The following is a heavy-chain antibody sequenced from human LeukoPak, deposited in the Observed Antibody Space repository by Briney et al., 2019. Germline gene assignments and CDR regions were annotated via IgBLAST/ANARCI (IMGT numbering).Heavy chain of an antibody. Sequence: SETLSLTCSVYGGSFSGFYWNCIRQPPGKGLEWLGEINHSGSTHYSPSLKSRLSISVDPSKNQFSLKLSSVTAADTAVYYCARGGGYCTNNVCPPWFDPWGQGALVTVSS. CDR1: GGSFSGFY. V-gene: IGHV4-34*01. CDR2: INHSGST. D-gene: IGHD2-8*01. J-gene: IGHJ5*02. CDR3: ARGGGYCTNNVCPPWFDP.